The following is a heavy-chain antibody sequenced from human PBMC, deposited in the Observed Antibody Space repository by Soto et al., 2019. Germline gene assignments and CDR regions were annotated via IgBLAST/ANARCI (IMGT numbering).Heavy chain of an antibody. CDR2: IYHSGSA. CDR3: ARFSGGSLGLYYFDY. CDR1: GSSISYGGYS. Sequence: TLSPTCAVPGSSISYGGYSWSWIRQPPGKGLEWIGYIYHSGSAYYNPSIKSRVTISVDRSKNQFSLKLSSVTAADTAVYCCARFSGGSLGLYYFDYWGQGTLVTVSS. V-gene: IGHV4-30-2*01. J-gene: IGHJ4*02. D-gene: IGHD2-15*01.